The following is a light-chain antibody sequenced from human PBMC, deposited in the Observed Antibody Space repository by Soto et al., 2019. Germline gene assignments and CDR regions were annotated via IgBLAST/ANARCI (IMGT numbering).Light chain of an antibody. CDR2: STS. V-gene: IGLV7-43*01. CDR3: LLYYGGGYV. Sequence: QTVVTQEPSLTVSPGGTVTLTCASSTGAVTSGYYPNWFQQKPGQAPRALIYSTSNKYSWTPARFSGSLLGGKAALTLSGVQPEDEAEYYCLLYYGGGYVFGTGTKLTVL. J-gene: IGLJ1*01. CDR1: TGAVTSGYY.